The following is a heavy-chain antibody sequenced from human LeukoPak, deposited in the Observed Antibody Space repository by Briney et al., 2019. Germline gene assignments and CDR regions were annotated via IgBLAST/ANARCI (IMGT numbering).Heavy chain of an antibody. J-gene: IGHJ2*01. Sequence: PGGSLRLSCAASGFTFNYYNMNWVRQAPGKALEWVSSITSSGAYIFYADSVRGRFTISRDNAKDSLYLQMNSLGPEDTAVYYCARDTTTVVTPIWYFDLWGRGTLVTVSS. CDR1: GFTFNYYN. CDR3: ARDTTTVVTPIWYFDL. D-gene: IGHD4-23*01. V-gene: IGHV3-21*01. CDR2: ITSSGAYI.